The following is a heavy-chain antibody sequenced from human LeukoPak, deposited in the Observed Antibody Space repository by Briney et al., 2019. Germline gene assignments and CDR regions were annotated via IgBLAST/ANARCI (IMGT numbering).Heavy chain of an antibody. J-gene: IGHJ4*02. CDR1: GYSFTDYY. Sequence: ASVKVSCKASGYSFTDYYIFWVRQAPGQGLEWMGIINPSGGSTSYAQKFQGRVTMTRDTSISTAYMELSRLRSDDTAMYYCARSSGWKYNIDYWGQGTLVTVSS. CDR3: ARSSGWKYNIDY. V-gene: IGHV1-46*01. CDR2: INPSGGST. D-gene: IGHD6-19*01.